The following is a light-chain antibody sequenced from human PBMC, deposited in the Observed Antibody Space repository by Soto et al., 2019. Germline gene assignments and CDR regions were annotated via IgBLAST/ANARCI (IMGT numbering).Light chain of an antibody. CDR2: DVS. CDR3: SSYTSSSTFVV. CDR1: SSDVGGYNY. Sequence: QSALTQPASVSGSPGQSITISCTGTSSDVGGYNYVSWYQQHPGKAPKLMIYDVSNRPSGVSKRFSGSKSGNTASLTISGLQAEDEADYYCSSYTSSSTFVVLGGGTKLSVL. J-gene: IGLJ2*01. V-gene: IGLV2-14*01.